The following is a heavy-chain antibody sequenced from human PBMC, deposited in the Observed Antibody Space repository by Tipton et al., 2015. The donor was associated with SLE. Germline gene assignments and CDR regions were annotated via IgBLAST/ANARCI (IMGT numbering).Heavy chain of an antibody. CDR3: VRSIAVAGTPLDY. CDR1: GDSITRSDCY. Sequence: TLSLTCTVSGDSITRSDCYWGWIRQPPGKGLEWIGNVYYSGRTYYNPSLKSRVTISLDTSKSQFSLELSSVTAADTAVYYCVRSIAVAGTPLDYWGQGTLVTVSS. J-gene: IGHJ4*02. V-gene: IGHV4-39*07. CDR2: VYYSGRT. D-gene: IGHD6-19*01.